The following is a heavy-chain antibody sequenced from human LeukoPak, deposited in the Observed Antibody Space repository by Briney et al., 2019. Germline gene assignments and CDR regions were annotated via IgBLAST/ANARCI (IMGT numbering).Heavy chain of an antibody. V-gene: IGHV1-2*02. D-gene: IGHD3-9*01. Sequence: ASVKVSCKASGYTFTSYYMHWVRQAPGQGLEWMGWINPNSGGTNYAQKLQGRVTMTTDTSTSTAYMELRSLRSDDTAVYYCARADILTGYYPHFDYWGQGTLVTVSS. J-gene: IGHJ4*02. CDR1: GYTFTSYY. CDR3: ARADILTGYYPHFDY. CDR2: INPNSGGT.